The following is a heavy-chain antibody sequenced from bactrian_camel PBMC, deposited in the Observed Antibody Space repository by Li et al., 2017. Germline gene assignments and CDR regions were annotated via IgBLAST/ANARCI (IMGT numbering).Heavy chain of an antibody. CDR1: EYTYC. Sequence: GSLRLACAASEYTYCMAWYRQAPGKEREGVAVIYSGDLRTYYTNSVKGRFTISQDKNTVYLQMNSLKPEDTAMYYCAAGHLIMCTAFAIPSFPDRGQGTQVTVS. V-gene: IGHV3S25*01. D-gene: IGHD6*01. J-gene: IGHJ4*01. CDR2: IYSGDLRT. CDR3: AAGHLIMCTAFAIPSFPD.